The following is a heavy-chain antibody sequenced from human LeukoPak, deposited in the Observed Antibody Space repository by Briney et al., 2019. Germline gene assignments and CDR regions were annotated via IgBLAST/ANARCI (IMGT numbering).Heavy chain of an antibody. CDR2: IIPIFGTA. J-gene: IGHJ4*02. D-gene: IGHD1-26*01. CDR3: AVGSGSYYPLFDY. CDR1: GYTFTGYY. Sequence: SVKVSCKASGYTFTGYYMHWVRQAPGQGLEWMGGIIPIFGTANYAQKFQGRVTITADESTSTAYMELSSLRSEDTAVYYCAVGSGSYYPLFDYWGQGTLVTVSS. V-gene: IGHV1-69*13.